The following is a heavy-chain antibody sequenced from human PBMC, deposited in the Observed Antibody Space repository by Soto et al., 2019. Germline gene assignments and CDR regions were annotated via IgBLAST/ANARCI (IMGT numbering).Heavy chain of an antibody. J-gene: IGHJ3*02. Sequence: ASVKVSCKVSGYTLTELSMHWVRQAPGKGLEWMGGFDPEDGETIYAQKFQGRVTMTEDTSPDTAYMELSSLRAEDTAGYWCGSYRDSGSFHDGFDIWGQGTMVTVSS. CDR2: FDPEDGET. D-gene: IGHD1-26*01. CDR1: GYTLTELS. V-gene: IGHV1-24*01. CDR3: GSYRDSGSFHDGFDI.